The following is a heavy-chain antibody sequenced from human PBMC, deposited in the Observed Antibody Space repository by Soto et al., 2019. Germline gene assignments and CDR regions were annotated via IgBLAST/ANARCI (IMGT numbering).Heavy chain of an antibody. V-gene: IGHV3-48*02. CDR1: GFTFNSYS. J-gene: IGHJ4*02. CDR3: ARDSTYYYDTSGYCVY. D-gene: IGHD3-22*01. CDR2: ISASGETK. Sequence: EVQLVESGGDLVQAGGSLRLSCAASGFTFNSYSMNWVRHTPGKGLEWVSYISASGETKHYADSVKGRFTISRDNGRNXLFLQMNSLRDEDTAVYYCARDSTYYYDTSGYCVYWGQGTLVTVFS.